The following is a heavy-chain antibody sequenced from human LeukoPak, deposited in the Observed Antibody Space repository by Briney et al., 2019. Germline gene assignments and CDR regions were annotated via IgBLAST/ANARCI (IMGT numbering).Heavy chain of an antibody. Sequence: SETLSLTCTVSGGSINSDSYQWSWIRQPAGKGMEWIGRSYTSGSTNYNPSLKNRATISVETPKNQFSLKLTSVTAADTAVYYCARGRGGTYYWYDPWGQGTLVTVSS. CDR2: SYTSGST. V-gene: IGHV4-61*02. D-gene: IGHD1-26*01. CDR1: GGSINSDSYQ. CDR3: ARGRGGTYYWYDP. J-gene: IGHJ5*02.